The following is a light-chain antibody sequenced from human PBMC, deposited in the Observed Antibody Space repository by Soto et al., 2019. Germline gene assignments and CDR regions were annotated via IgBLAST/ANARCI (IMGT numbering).Light chain of an antibody. CDR2: GAS. Sequence: EIVLTQSPGTLSLSPGERATLSCRASQSVSSSYLACYQQKPGQAPRLLIYGASRRATGIPDRFSGSGSVTDSTLTISRLEPEECAVYYCQQYGSSPYTFGQGTKLLIK. CDR3: QQYGSSPYT. J-gene: IGKJ2*01. V-gene: IGKV3-20*01. CDR1: QSVSSSY.